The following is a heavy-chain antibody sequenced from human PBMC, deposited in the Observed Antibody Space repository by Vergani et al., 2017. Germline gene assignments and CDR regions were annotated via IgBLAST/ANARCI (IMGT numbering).Heavy chain of an antibody. D-gene: IGHD2-8*01. J-gene: IGHJ4*02. V-gene: IGHV3-21*01. CDR1: GFSFSSYS. CDR3: ARGLWDCTHIRCSPPSY. CDR2: ISGSSSYV. Sequence: DVQLVESGGGLVQPGRSLRLSCAASGFSFSSYSMNWVRQAPGKGLEWVASISGSSSYVFYRDSVEGRFTITRDNAKKSVYLQMNSLRAEDTAMYFCARGLWDCTHIRCSPPSYWGQGTQVTVSS.